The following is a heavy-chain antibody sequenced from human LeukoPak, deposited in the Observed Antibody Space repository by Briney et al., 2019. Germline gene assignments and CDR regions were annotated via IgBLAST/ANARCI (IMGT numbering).Heavy chain of an antibody. CDR3: ARELNYDSSGYYFDY. CDR1: GYTFTVYF. J-gene: IGHJ4*02. D-gene: IGHD3-22*01. Sequence: ASVKVPCKASGYTFTVYFMHWVRQAPGRGLEWMGWINPNSGGTNYAQKFQGRVTMTRDTSISTAYMELSRLRSDDTAVYYCARELNYDSSGYYFDYWGQGTLVTVSS. CDR2: INPNSGGT. V-gene: IGHV1-2*02.